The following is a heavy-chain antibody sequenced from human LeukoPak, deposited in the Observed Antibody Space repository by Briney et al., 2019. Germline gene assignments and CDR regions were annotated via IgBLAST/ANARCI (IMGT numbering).Heavy chain of an antibody. CDR3: ARNIPVTRWGY. Sequence: PGGSLRLSCAASGFTVSNNYMTWVRQAPGKRLEWVSLIYSGGSTYYADSVKGRFTISRDNSKNTVYLQMNSLGAEDTAVYYCARNIPVTRWGYWGQGTLVTVSS. CDR2: IYSGGST. CDR1: GFTVSNNY. D-gene: IGHD2-21*01. V-gene: IGHV3-66*01. J-gene: IGHJ4*02.